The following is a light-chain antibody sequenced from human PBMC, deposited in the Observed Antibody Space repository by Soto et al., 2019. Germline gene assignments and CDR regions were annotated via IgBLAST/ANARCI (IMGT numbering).Light chain of an antibody. J-gene: IGKJ5*01. CDR2: AAS. CDR1: QDIAIY. V-gene: IGKV1-9*01. Sequence: WTKSTSSLSASVGDRVTITCRASQDIAIYLAWYQQKPGEAPKLLIYAASTLYGGVPSRFSGSGSGTDFALTITSLQAEDFATYCCQQLHGYPISSAQGARPE. CDR3: QQLHGYPIS.